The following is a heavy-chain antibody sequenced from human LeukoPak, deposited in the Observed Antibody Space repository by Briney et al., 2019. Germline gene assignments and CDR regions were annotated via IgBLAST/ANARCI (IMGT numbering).Heavy chain of an antibody. CDR3: ARDPDCSSTRCSESPFDY. CDR1: GYRLTSYG. D-gene: IGHD2-2*01. J-gene: IGHJ4*02. CDR2: ISAYNGNT. V-gene: IGHV1-18*01. Sequence: ASVTVSCKASGYRLTSYGISWVRQAPGQGLEWMAWISAYNGNTNYAQKFQGRVIMNTDTSTSTAYMELRSLRSDDTAVYYCARDPDCSSTRCSESPFDYWGQGTLVTVSS.